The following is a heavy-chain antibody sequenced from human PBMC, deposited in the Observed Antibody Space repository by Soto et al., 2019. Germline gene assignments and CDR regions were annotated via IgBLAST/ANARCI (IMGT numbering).Heavy chain of an antibody. J-gene: IGHJ3*02. Sequence: SATLSLTCTVSGCSINNYYWSWIRQSPGKGLEWIGYVYYSGTTNYNPTLKSRITILVDTSENQSSLKLTSVTAADTAVYYCARHTDDILTGNEAVDIWGQGTVVTVS. CDR1: GCSINNYY. CDR2: VYYSGTT. D-gene: IGHD3-9*01. CDR3: ARHTDDILTGNEAVDI. V-gene: IGHV4-59*08.